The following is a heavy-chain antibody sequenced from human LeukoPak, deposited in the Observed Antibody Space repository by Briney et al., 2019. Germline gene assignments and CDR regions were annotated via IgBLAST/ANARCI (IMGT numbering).Heavy chain of an antibody. CDR1: GSYA. CDR2: IGSSPGDT. V-gene: IGHV3-23*01. Sequence: GGSLRLSCVASGSYAMSWVRQGPGKGLEWVSAIGSSPGDTHYADSVKGRFTISRDNYKNTSYLQMNSLRAEDTAEYYCAKVGLGYAGYDSGGYAYGDWGQGTLVTVSS. D-gene: IGHD5-12*01. J-gene: IGHJ4*02. CDR3: AKVGLGYAGYDSGGYAYGD.